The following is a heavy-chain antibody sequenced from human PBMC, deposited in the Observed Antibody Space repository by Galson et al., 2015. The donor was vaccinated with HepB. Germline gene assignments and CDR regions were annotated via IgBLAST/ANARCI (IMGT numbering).Heavy chain of an antibody. D-gene: IGHD3-22*01. Sequence: SLRLSCAASGFAFSNYGMHWVRQAPGKGLEWVAGIWYDGSNKLYADSLKGRFTIPRDNSKNTLYLQVNTLRAEDTAVYYCARDNYYESSGYNYTGFDSWGQGTLVTVSS. J-gene: IGHJ4*02. CDR3: ARDNYYESSGYNYTGFDS. V-gene: IGHV3-33*01. CDR1: GFAFSNYG. CDR2: IWYDGSNK.